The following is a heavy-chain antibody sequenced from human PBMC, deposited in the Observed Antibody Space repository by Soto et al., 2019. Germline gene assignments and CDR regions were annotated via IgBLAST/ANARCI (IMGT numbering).Heavy chain of an antibody. V-gene: IGHV3-30*18. CDR1: GFTFSSYG. D-gene: IGHD3-22*01. J-gene: IGHJ4*02. CDR2: ISYDGSNK. Sequence: GGSLRLSCAASGFTFSSYGMHWVRQAPGKGLEWVAVISYDGSNKYYADSVKGRFTISRDNSKNTLYLQMNSLRAEDTAVYYCAEEANYYDSSGYLDYWGQGTLVTVSS. CDR3: AEEANYYDSSGYLDY.